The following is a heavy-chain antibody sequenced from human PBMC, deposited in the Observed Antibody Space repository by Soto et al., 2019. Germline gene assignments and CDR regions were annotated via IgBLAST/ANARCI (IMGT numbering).Heavy chain of an antibody. Sequence: QVQLQQWGAGLLKPSETLSLTCAVYGGSFSGYYWSWIRQPPGKGLEWIGEINHSGSTNYNPSLKSRGTISVDTSKNQFSLKLSSVAAADTAVYYCASASSGPRYCSGGSCYRWGQGTLVTVSS. CDR2: INHSGST. CDR3: ASASSGPRYCSGGSCYR. V-gene: IGHV4-34*01. J-gene: IGHJ4*02. CDR1: GGSFSGYY. D-gene: IGHD2-15*01.